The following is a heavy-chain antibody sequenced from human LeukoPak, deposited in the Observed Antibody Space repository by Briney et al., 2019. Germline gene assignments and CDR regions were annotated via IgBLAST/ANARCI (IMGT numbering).Heavy chain of an antibody. CDR1: GFAVSNNY. V-gene: IGHV3-53*01. CDR3: AQAEKRDSVHRFQH. D-gene: IGHD5/OR15-5a*01. CDR2: IYVGGSA. J-gene: IGHJ1*01. Sequence: GGSLRLSRAASGFAVSNNYMSWVRQTPGKGLEWVSVIYVGGSAYYADSVKGRFTISGDSSKNTLYLQMNSLRAEDTAVYYCAQAEKRDSVHRFQHWGQGILVTVSS.